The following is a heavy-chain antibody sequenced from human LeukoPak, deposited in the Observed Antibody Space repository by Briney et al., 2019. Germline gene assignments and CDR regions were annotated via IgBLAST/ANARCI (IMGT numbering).Heavy chain of an antibody. Sequence: GGSLRLSCAASGFTFNTYVMNWVRQAPGKGLEWVSAISDGGATTYYADSVKGRFTISRDNSKNTLYLAMDSLRPEDTAVYYCAKKLSTLDGRKDYYFGSWGQGTLVTVSS. D-gene: IGHD5-24*01. CDR1: GFTFNTYV. J-gene: IGHJ4*02. V-gene: IGHV3-23*01. CDR2: ISDGGATT. CDR3: AKKLSTLDGRKDYYFGS.